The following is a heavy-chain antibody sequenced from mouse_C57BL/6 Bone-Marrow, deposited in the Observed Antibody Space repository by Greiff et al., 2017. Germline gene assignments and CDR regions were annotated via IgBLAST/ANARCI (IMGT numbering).Heavy chain of an antibody. CDR1: GYSITSGYY. D-gene: IGHD2-4*01. CDR3: ANDYDVAY. CDR2: ISYDGSN. Sequence: LQESGPGLVKPSQSLSLTCSVTGYSITSGYYWNWIRQFPGNKLEWMGYISYDGSNNYNPSLKNRISITRDTSKNQFFLKLNSVTTEDTATYYCANDYDVAYWGQGTLVTVSA. V-gene: IGHV3-6*01. J-gene: IGHJ3*01.